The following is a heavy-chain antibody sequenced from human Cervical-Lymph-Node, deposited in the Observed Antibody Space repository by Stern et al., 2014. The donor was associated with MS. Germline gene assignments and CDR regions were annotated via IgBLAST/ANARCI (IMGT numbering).Heavy chain of an antibody. J-gene: IGHJ6*02. D-gene: IGHD1-1*01. CDR2: TIPIFGTT. V-gene: IGHV1-69*06. Sequence: MQLVESGAEVKKPGSSVKVACMASGGTFSNYGVSWVRQAPGQGLDWMGGTIPIFGTTHYAQKFQGRVAITADNSMSTVYMELTGLTSADTAVYYCARDNDDNGMDVWGQGTTVTVSS. CDR1: GGTFSNYG. CDR3: ARDNDDNGMDV.